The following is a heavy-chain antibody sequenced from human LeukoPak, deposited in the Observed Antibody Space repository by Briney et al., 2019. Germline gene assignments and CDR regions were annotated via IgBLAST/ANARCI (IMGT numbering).Heavy chain of an antibody. Sequence: GASLRLSCEASGSTFTAYYMSSPRQAPGKGLEWHSYISSSGSTMYYADSVKGRFTNSRDKAKNSLYLQMNSVRPEDTAVYYCAETYLVRSLGGQGTLVIVSS. D-gene: IGHD3-10*01. CDR1: GSTFTAYY. CDR3: AETYLVRSL. CDR2: ISSSGSTM. J-gene: IGHJ4*02. V-gene: IGHV3-11*04.